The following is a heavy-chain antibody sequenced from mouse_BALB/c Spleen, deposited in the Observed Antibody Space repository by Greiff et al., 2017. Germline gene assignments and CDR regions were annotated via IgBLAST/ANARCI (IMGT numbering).Heavy chain of an antibody. CDR2: IDPANGNT. CDR1: GFNIKDTY. V-gene: IGHV14-3*02. Sequence: VQLQQSGAELVKPGASVKLSCTASGFNIKDTYMHWVKQRPEQGLEWIGRIDPANGNTKYDPKFQGKATITADTSSNTAYLQLSSLTSEDTAVDYFARTGLHYYAMDYWGQGTSVTVSS. J-gene: IGHJ4*01. CDR3: ARTGLHYYAMDY. D-gene: IGHD2-4*01.